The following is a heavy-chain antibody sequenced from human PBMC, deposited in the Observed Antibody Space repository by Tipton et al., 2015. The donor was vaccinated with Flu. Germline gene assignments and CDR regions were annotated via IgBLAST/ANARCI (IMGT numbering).Heavy chain of an antibody. V-gene: IGHV4-34*01. Sequence: LRLSCAVYGGSFSGYYWSWIRQAPGKGLEWIGEINHSGSTNYNPSLKSRVTMSVDTSKNQFSLRLSPVTAADTAAYYCARGLYERRYFDYWGQGTLVTVSS. CDR3: ARGLYERRYFDY. J-gene: IGHJ4*02. CDR2: INHSGST. CDR1: GGSFSGYY. D-gene: IGHD2/OR15-2a*01.